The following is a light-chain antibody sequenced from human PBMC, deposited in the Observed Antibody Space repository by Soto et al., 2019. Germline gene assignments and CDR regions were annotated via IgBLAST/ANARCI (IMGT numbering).Light chain of an antibody. CDR1: QSISTF. V-gene: IGKV1-39*01. Sequence: RTSRSSPLGDRINISCRASQSISTFLNWYQQKPGKAPNLLIYAASGLQSGVPSRFSGSVSGTDFTLTSSSLQLDVSANSFCQQSCIPPNPFAQGTRLEIK. J-gene: IGKJ5*01. CDR3: QQSCIPPNP. CDR2: AAS.